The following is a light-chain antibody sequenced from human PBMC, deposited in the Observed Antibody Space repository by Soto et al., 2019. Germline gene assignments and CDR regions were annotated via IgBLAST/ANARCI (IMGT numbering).Light chain of an antibody. V-gene: IGKV3-11*01. Sequence: EIVLTQSPATLSLSPGERATLSCRASQSVSIYLAWYQQKPGQAPRLLSYDSSNRAAGIPARFSARGSGTDFTLFISNLEPEDSAVYYCQHRSNWPPITCGQGTRLEIK. J-gene: IGKJ5*01. CDR1: QSVSIY. CDR2: DSS. CDR3: QHRSNWPPIT.